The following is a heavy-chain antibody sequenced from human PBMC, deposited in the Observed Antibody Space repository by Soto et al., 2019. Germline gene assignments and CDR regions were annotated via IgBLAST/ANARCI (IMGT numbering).Heavy chain of an antibody. CDR1: GASVNTGDYY. J-gene: IGHJ1*01. D-gene: IGHD1-7*01. Sequence: VQLQGSGPGLLKPSQTLSLTCTVSGASVNTGDYYWSYIRQPPGKGLEWLGYIFYSVDTYYNPSLKSRATISLNTSRNQFSLTLTSVTDADTALYYCVGTGTTDDFWGKGTLVTVS. CDR2: IFYSVDT. V-gene: IGHV4-30-4*01. CDR3: VGTGTTDDF.